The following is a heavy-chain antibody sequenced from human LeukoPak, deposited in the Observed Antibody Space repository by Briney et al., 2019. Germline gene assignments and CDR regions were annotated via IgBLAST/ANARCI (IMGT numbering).Heavy chain of an antibody. Sequence: PGGSLRLSCAASGFTFSNAWMSWVRQAPGKGLEWVGRIKSKTDGGTTDYAAPVKGRFTISRDDSKNTLYLQMNSLKTEDTAVYYCTTVSLEGRYFDPNWGQGTLVTVSS. CDR2: IKSKTDGGTT. D-gene: IGHD3-9*01. V-gene: IGHV3-15*01. J-gene: IGHJ4*02. CDR3: TTVSLEGRYFDPN. CDR1: GFTFSNAW.